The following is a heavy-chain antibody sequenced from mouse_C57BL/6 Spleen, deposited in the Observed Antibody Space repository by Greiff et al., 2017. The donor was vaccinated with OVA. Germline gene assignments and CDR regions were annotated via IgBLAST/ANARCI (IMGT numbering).Heavy chain of an antibody. CDR3: APWYPAWFAY. J-gene: IGHJ3*01. V-gene: IGHV1-74*01. D-gene: IGHD1-1*02. CDR1: GYTFTSYW. CDR2: IHPSDSDT. Sequence: VQLQQPGAELVKPGASVKVSCKASGYTFTSYWMHWVKQRPGQGLEWIGRIHPSDSDTNYQQKFKGKATLTVDKSSSTAYLQLSSLTSEDSAVYYCAPWYPAWFAYWGQGTLVTVSA.